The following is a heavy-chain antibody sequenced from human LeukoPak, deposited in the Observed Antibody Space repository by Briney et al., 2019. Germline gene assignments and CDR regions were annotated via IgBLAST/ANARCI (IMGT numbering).Heavy chain of an antibody. CDR1: GYTFTGYY. CDR2: INPNSGGT. Sequence: ASVKVSCKASGYTFTGYYMHWVRQAPGQGLEWMGWINPNSGGTNYAQKFQGRVTMTRDTSISTAYMELSRLKADDTAVYYCARTSRTKNNWFDPWGQGTLVTVSS. CDR3: ARTSRTKNNWFDP. D-gene: IGHD2-2*01. J-gene: IGHJ5*02. V-gene: IGHV1-2*02.